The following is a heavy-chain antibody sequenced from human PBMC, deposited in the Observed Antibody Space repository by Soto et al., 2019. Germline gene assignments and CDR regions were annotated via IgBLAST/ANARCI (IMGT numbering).Heavy chain of an antibody. V-gene: IGHV3-23*01. CDR2: ISGSGSTI. D-gene: IGHD3-22*01. Sequence: GGSLRLSCAASGFTFSSYAVSWVRQAPGKGPEWISSISGSGSTIYYADSVKGRFTISRDNSKNTLYLQMSSLRAEDTAVYYCAKVSYYYDSSGYYYFDYWGQGTLVTVSS. CDR1: GFTFSSYA. J-gene: IGHJ4*02. CDR3: AKVSYYYDSSGYYYFDY.